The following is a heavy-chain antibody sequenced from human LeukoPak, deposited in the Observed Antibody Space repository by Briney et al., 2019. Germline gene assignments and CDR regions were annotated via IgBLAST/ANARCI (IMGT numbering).Heavy chain of an antibody. J-gene: IGHJ4*02. Sequence: AGGSLRLSCAASGFTFSSYGMHWVRQAPGKGLEWVAVISYDGSHECYADSVKGRFTISRDSSKSTLYLQMNSLRAEDTAVYYCARDLSSSWSLDYWGQGTLVTVSS. V-gene: IGHV3-30*03. CDR1: GFTFSSYG. CDR2: ISYDGSHE. D-gene: IGHD6-13*01. CDR3: ARDLSSSWSLDY.